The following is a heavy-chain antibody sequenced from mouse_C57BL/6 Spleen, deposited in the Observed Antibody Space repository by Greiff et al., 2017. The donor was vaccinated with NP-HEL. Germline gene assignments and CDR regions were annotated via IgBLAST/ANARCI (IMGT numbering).Heavy chain of an antibody. D-gene: IGHD1-1*01. J-gene: IGHJ1*03. CDR3: ARERGKRSTVWYFDV. CDR2: IYPGSGST. CDR1: GYTFTSYW. V-gene: IGHV1-55*01. Sequence: VQLQQPGAELVKPGASVKMSCKASGYTFTSYWITWVKQRPGQGLEWIGDIYPGSGSTNYNEKFKSKATLTVDTSSSTAYMQLSSLTSEDSAVYYCARERGKRSTVWYFDVWGTGTTVTVSS.